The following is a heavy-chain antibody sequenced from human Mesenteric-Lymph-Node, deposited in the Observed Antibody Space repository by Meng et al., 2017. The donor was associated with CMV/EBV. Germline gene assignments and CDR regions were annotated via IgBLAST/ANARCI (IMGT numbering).Heavy chain of an antibody. D-gene: IGHD6-19*01. J-gene: IGHJ4*02. V-gene: IGHV3-7*01. CDR3: ARIYSSGWYAFDY. CDR1: GFTFSNNW. CDR2: IKQDGSDK. Sequence: GESLKISCAASGFTFSNNWMSWVRQAPGKGLELVANIKQDGSDKYYVDSVKGRFTISRDNAKNSLYLQMNSLRAEDTAVYYCARIYSSGWYAFDYWGQGTLVTVSS.